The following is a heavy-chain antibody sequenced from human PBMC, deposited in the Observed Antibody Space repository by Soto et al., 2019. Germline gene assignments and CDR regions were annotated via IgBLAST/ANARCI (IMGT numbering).Heavy chain of an antibody. V-gene: IGHV3-49*03. Sequence: EVQLVESGGGLVQPGRSLRLSRSVSGYTFGDYAVSWFRQAPGKGLEWLGFITSKAYGATTEYAASVKGRISISRDDSKSIAYLHMDSLRTEDTAVHYCSRDKRGCSVGSCYSFDCWGQGTLVTVSS. J-gene: IGHJ4*02. CDR2: ITSKAYGATT. D-gene: IGHD2-15*01. CDR3: SRDKRGCSVGSCYSFDC. CDR1: GYTFGDYA.